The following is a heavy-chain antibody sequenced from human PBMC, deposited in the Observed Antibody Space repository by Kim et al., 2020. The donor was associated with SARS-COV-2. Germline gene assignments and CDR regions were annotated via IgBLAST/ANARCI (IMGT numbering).Heavy chain of an antibody. CDR1: GFTFSSYL. CDR3: ASRECSSGWWYFDY. Sequence: GGSLRLSCAASGFTFSSYLMHWVRQAPGKGLVWVARINSDGSSTIYADSVKGRFTISRDNAKNTLYLQMNSLRAEDTAVYYCASRECSSGWWYFDYWGQGTLVTVSS. V-gene: IGHV3-74*01. CDR2: INSDGSST. D-gene: IGHD6-19*01. J-gene: IGHJ4*02.